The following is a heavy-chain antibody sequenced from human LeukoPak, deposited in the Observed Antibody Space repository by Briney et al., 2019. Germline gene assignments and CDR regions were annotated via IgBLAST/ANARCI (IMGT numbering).Heavy chain of an antibody. V-gene: IGHV4-34*01. J-gene: IGHJ6*03. Sequence: SETLSLTCAVYGGSFSGYYWSWNRRPPGKGLEWIGEINHSGSTNYNPSLKSRVTISVDTSKNQFSLKLSSVTAADTAVYYCARLTKNDSGSFRFGKKKRGYMDVWGKGTTVTISS. CDR2: INHSGST. D-gene: IGHD3-10*01. CDR1: GGSFSGYY. CDR3: ARLTKNDSGSFRFGKKKRGYMDV.